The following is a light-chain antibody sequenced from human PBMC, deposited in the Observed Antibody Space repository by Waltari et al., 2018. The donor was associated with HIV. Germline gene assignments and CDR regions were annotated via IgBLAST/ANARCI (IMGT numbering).Light chain of an antibody. CDR3: SSYTSSSPYV. CDR1: SSPVVGYHY. CDR2: EVS. V-gene: IGLV2-14*01. Sequence: QSALTPPASVSGSPGQSITLSCTGTSSPVVGYHYVSWYQQHPGKAPKLMIYEVSNRPSGVSNRFSGSKSGNTASLTISGLQAEDEADYYCSSYTSSSPYVFGTGTKVTVL. J-gene: IGLJ1*01.